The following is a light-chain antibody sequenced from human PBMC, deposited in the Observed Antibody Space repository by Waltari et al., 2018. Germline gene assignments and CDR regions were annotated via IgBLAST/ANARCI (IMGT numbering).Light chain of an antibody. CDR1: TSNIGGNS. CDR2: DNS. Sequence: QSVLTQPPSVSATPGQKVTISCSGSTSNIGGNSVPWYQQVPRAAPNLLIYDNSKRPPGIPDRFSASKSGTSATLGIAGVEAGDEATYFCASWDLSLSSVLFGGGTKVTV. CDR3: ASWDLSLSSVL. V-gene: IGLV1-51*01. J-gene: IGLJ2*01.